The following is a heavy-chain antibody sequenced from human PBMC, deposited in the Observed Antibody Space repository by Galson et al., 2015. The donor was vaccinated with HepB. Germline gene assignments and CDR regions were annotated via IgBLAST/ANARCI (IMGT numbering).Heavy chain of an antibody. CDR3: ARDARCIRPSCYISPLGY. CDR2: ISAYNGYT. V-gene: IGHV1-18*01. D-gene: IGHD2-2*02. J-gene: IGHJ4*02. CDR1: GYTFTSYG. Sequence: SVKVSCKASGYTFTSYGISWVRQAPGQGLEWMGWISAYNGYTNYAQKLQGRVTMTTDTSTSTAYMELRSLRSDDTAVYYWARDARCIRPSCYISPLGYWGPGTLFPVSS.